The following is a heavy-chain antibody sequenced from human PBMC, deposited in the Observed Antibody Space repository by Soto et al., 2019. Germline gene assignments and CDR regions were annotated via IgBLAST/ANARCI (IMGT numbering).Heavy chain of an antibody. CDR1: GGSITSGGFS. Sequence: QVQLKESGSGLVKPAQTLSLTCAVSGGSITSGGFSWSWIRQPPGKGLEWIGYVHHTGHTDYNPSLGSRVTISLDRSRNLFSLNLTSVTAADTATYYCATECGGTCLDAFDVWGPGTTVIVSS. CDR2: VHHTGHT. CDR3: ATECGGTCLDAFDV. J-gene: IGHJ3*01. D-gene: IGHD2-15*01. V-gene: IGHV4-30-2*01.